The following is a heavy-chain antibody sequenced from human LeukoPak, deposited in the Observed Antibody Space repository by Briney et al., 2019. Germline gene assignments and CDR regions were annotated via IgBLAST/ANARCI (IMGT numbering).Heavy chain of an antibody. Sequence: SETLSLTCTVSGGSINSYYWNWIRQPAGKGLEWIGRIYSSGSTIHNPSLKSRVTMSVDTSKNQFSLKLTSVTAADTAVYYCAGNLAEHYDFWSGYYRAPYYFDYWGQGTLVTVSS. J-gene: IGHJ4*02. V-gene: IGHV4-4*07. CDR3: AGNLAEHYDFWSGYYRAPYYFDY. CDR1: GGSINSYY. CDR2: IYSSGST. D-gene: IGHD3-3*01.